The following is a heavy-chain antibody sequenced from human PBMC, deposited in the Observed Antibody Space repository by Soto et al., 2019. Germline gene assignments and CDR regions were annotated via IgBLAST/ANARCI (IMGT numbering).Heavy chain of an antibody. CDR1: GGSFSGYY. J-gene: IGHJ5*01. V-gene: IGHV4-34*01. CDR3: ARGGCTPPRNSWFDP. Sequence: SETLSLTCALYGGSFSGYYWSWIRQPPGKGLEWIGEINHSGSTNYKPSLKSRVIIAVDTSKNQSSLKMTSVTAADTAVYYFARGGCTPPRNSWFDPWGQGTLVTVSS. D-gene: IGHD2-15*01. CDR2: INHSGST.